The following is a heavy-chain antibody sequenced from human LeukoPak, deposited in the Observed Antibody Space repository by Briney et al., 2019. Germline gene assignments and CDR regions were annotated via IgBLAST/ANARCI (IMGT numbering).Heavy chain of an antibody. CDR2: IRYDGSNK. J-gene: IGHJ4*02. Sequence: PGGSLRLSCAASGFTFSSYGMHWVRQAPGKGLEWVAFIRYDGSNKYYADSVKGRFTISRDNSKNTLYLQMNSLRAEDTAVYYCAKDPTTVVTPYFDYWGQGTLVTVSS. D-gene: IGHD4-23*01. V-gene: IGHV3-30*02. CDR1: GFTFSSYG. CDR3: AKDPTTVVTPYFDY.